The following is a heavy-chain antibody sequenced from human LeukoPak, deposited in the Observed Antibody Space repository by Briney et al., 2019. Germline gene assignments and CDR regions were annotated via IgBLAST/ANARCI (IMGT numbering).Heavy chain of an antibody. V-gene: IGHV4-4*02. J-gene: IGHJ6*02. Sequence: KPSGTLSLTCAVSGGSISSSNWWSWVRQPPGKGLEWIGEIYHSGSTNYNPSLKSRVTISVDKSKNQFSLKLSSVTAADTAVYYCARGPYYYDSSGYYIPYCGMDVWGQGTTVTVSS. CDR1: GGSISSSNW. CDR2: IYHSGST. D-gene: IGHD3-22*01. CDR3: ARGPYYYDSSGYYIPYCGMDV.